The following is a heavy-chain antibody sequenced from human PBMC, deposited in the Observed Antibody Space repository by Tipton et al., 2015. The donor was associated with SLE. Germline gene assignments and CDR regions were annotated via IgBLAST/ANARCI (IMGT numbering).Heavy chain of an antibody. CDR2: VCYSGST. CDR3: ARHYGGNPGFDY. Sequence: PGLVKPSETLSLTCTFSGGSISRDYWSWMRQPPGKGLEWIGYVCYSGSTNYNPSLKSRVTISVDTSKNQFSLNLSSVTAADTAVYYCARHYGGNPGFDYWGQGTLVTVSS. D-gene: IGHD4-23*01. V-gene: IGHV4-59*01. J-gene: IGHJ4*02. CDR1: GGSISRDY.